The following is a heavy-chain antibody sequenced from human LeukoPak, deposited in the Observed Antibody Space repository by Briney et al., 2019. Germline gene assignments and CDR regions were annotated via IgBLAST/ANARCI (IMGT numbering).Heavy chain of an antibody. CDR2: IIPIFGTA. CDR1: GYTLTELS. CDR3: ARDRTARPATEYYYYYYMDV. D-gene: IGHD6-6*01. J-gene: IGHJ6*03. Sequence: GASVKVSCKVSGYTLTELSMHWVRQAPGKGLEWMGGIIPIFGTANYAQKFQGRVTITTDESTSTAYMELSSLRSEDTAVYYCARDRTARPATEYYYYYYMDVWGKGTTVTVSS. V-gene: IGHV1-69*05.